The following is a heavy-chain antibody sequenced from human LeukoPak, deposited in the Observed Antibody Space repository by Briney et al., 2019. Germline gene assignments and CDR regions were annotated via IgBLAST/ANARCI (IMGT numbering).Heavy chain of an antibody. Sequence: SETLSLTCTVSGGSISSYYWSCIRQPPGKGLEWIGYIYYSGSTNYNPSLKSRVTISVDTSKNQFSLKLSSVTAADTAVYYCARLPNCGGDCYSQDAFDIWGQGTMVTVSS. CDR2: IYYSGST. D-gene: IGHD2-21*02. J-gene: IGHJ3*02. V-gene: IGHV4-59*08. CDR3: ARLPNCGGDCYSQDAFDI. CDR1: GGSISSYY.